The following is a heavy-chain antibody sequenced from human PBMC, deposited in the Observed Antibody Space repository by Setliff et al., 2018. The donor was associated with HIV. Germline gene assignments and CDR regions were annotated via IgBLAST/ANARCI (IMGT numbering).Heavy chain of an antibody. Sequence: GGSLRLSCATSGFAFSDYDFHWVRQVTGEGPEWVSAIGTGGDTYYADSVKGRFTISRENAKNSLYLQMNNVRAGDTAVYYCARWPVVVPAAMWGLSPYYYYGMDVWGQGTTVTVSS. CDR1: GFAFSDYD. CDR2: IGTGGDT. J-gene: IGHJ6*02. V-gene: IGHV3-13*01. D-gene: IGHD2-2*01. CDR3: ARWPVVVPAAMWGLSPYYYYGMDV.